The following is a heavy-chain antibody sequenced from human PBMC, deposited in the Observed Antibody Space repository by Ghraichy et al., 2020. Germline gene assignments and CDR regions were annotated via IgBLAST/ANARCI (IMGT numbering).Heavy chain of an antibody. CDR2: INSDGSST. CDR1: GFTFRSYW. CDR3: ARGLVGDY. Sequence: ETLSLTCAVSGFTFRSYWMHWVRQAPGTGLVWVSHINSDGSSTNYAASVQGRFTISRDNTQNTLYLQMNSLRAEDTAVYYCARGLVGDYWGQGILVTVSS. V-gene: IGHV3-74*01. D-gene: IGHD1-26*01. J-gene: IGHJ4*02.